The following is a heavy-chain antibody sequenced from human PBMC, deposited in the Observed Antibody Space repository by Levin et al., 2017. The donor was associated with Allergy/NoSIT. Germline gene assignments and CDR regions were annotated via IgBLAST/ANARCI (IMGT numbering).Heavy chain of an antibody. Sequence: NPSETLSLTCSVSGGSISSYYWSWIRQPPGKGLEWIGHIYYSGSTKYIPSLKSRITISVDTSKNQFSLKLSSVTAADTAVYFCARDRVIPAAANQYYYYGMDVWGQGTTVTVSS. CDR3: ARDRVIPAAANQYYYYGMDV. D-gene: IGHD6-13*01. V-gene: IGHV4-59*01. J-gene: IGHJ6*02. CDR2: IYYSGST. CDR1: GGSISSYY.